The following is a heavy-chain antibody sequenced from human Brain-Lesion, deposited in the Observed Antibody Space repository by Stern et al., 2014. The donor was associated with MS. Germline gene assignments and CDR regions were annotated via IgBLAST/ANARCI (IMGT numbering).Heavy chain of an antibody. D-gene: IGHD2/OR15-2a*01. CDR1: GFTFGSCA. Sequence: VQLVESGGGVVQPGRPLRLSCVASGFTFGSCAMHWVRQPPGTGLEWGAGVSYDGSNKYYADSVKGRFTISRDNSQNTLYMQMSSLRPEDTAVYYCAKDRQYLTYFFDHWGQGSLVTVSS. V-gene: IGHV3-30*18. J-gene: IGHJ5*02. CDR2: VSYDGSNK. CDR3: AKDRQYLTYFFDH.